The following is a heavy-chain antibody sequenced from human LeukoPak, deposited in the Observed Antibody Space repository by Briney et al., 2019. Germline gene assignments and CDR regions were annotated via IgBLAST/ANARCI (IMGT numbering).Heavy chain of an antibody. J-gene: IGHJ6*02. CDR1: GFTLSSYA. Sequence: GGSLRVSCAASGFTLSSYAMSWVRQAPGKGLEWVAVISYDGSNKYYADSVKGRFTISRDNSKNTLYLQMNSLRAEDTAVYYCARDPSGGGSGYYYYGMDVWGQGTTVTVSS. V-gene: IGHV3-30-3*01. D-gene: IGHD2-15*01. CDR3: ARDPSGGGSGYYYYGMDV. CDR2: ISYDGSNK.